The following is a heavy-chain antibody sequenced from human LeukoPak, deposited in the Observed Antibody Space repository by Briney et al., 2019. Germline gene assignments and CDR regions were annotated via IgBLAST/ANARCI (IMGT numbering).Heavy chain of an antibody. V-gene: IGHV4-59*11. J-gene: IGHJ4*02. CDR2: IYYSGTT. D-gene: IGHD3-10*01. CDR3: ARGGVAAKYYFDS. Sequence: SETLSLTCTVSGGSISPLYWSWIRQPPGKGLEFIGYIYYSGTTNYNPSLKSRVTLSVDTSKNQFSLKLSSVTAADAAVYYCARGGVAAKYYFDSWGQGTLVTVSS. CDR1: GGSISPLY.